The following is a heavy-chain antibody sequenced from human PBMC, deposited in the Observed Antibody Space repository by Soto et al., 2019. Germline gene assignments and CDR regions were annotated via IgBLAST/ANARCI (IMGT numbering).Heavy chain of an antibody. CDR3: ARIQLAAYALDI. J-gene: IGHJ3*02. D-gene: IGHD6-25*01. Sequence: QVQLVESGGGMVRPGVSLRLSCAASGFTLSDYFMAWVRQSPRQGLEWISSSSNSGGYITYADSVRGRFTISRDNAKSSLYLQMNSLRAEDSAVYYCARIQLAAYALDIWGQGALVTVSS. V-gene: IGHV3-11*06. CDR2: SSNSGGYI. CDR1: GFTLSDYF.